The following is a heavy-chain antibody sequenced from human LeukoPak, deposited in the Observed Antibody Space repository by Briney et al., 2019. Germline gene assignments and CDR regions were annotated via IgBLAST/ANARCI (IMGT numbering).Heavy chain of an antibody. CDR2: IYYSGST. CDR3: AGREANNYYGSGSYLY. V-gene: IGHV4-59*08. D-gene: IGHD3-10*01. CDR1: GGSISSYY. Sequence: PPETLSLTCTVSGGSISSYYWSWIRQPPGKGLEWSGYIYYSGSTDYNPSLKSRVTISVDTSKNQFSLKLSSVTAADTAVYYCAGREANNYYGSGSYLYWGQGTLVTVSS. J-gene: IGHJ4*02.